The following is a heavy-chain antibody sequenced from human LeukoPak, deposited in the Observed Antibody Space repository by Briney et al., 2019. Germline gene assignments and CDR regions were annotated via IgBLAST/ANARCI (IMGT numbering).Heavy chain of an antibody. Sequence: GGSLRLSCAASGFTFSSYAMSWVRQAPGKGLEWVSALSDSGGSTYYADSVKGRFTISRDNSKNTLYLQMNSLRAEDTAVYYCARYRVVVITNKNYYFDYWGQGTLVTVSS. CDR2: LSDSGGST. J-gene: IGHJ4*02. CDR1: GFTFSSYA. D-gene: IGHD3-22*01. CDR3: ARYRVVVITNKNYYFDY. V-gene: IGHV3-23*01.